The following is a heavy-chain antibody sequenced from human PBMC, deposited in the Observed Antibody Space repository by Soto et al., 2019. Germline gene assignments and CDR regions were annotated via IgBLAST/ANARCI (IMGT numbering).Heavy chain of an antibody. CDR3: ARVLSIAAAGTYWYFDL. CDR2: MNPNTGNT. J-gene: IGHJ2*01. D-gene: IGHD6-13*01. CDR1: GYTFTSYD. Sequence: QVQLVQSGAEVKKPGASVKVSCKASGYTFTSYDINWVRQATGQGLEWMGWMNPNTGNTGYAQKFQGRVTMTRTTSISPAYMELTSRRSEDTAVYYCARVLSIAAAGTYWYFDLWGRGTLVTVSS. V-gene: IGHV1-8*01.